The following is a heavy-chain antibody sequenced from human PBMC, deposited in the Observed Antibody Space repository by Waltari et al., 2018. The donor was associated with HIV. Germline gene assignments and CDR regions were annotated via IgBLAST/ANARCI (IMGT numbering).Heavy chain of an antibody. V-gene: IGHV4-34*01. J-gene: IGHJ2*01. D-gene: IGHD6-25*01. Sequence: QVQLQQWGAGLLKPSETLSLTCAVYGGSFSGYYWSWIRQSPGKGLEWMWEINHTGSTTYNPSLKSRVTISMDTSKNQFSLRLTSVTAADTAVYYSARGRVAAAGRLFWYFDLWGRGTLVTVSS. CDR1: GGSFSGYY. CDR2: INHTGST. CDR3: ARGRVAAAGRLFWYFDL.